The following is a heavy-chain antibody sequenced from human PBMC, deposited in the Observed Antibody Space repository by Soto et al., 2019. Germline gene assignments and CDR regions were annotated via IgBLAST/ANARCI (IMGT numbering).Heavy chain of an antibody. D-gene: IGHD2-2*02. J-gene: IGHJ5*02. Sequence: SETLSLTCTVSGGSISSYYWSWIRQPPGKGLEWIGYIYYSGSTNYNPSLKSRVTISVDTSKNQFSLKLSSVTAADTAVYYCARTRDRCSSTSCYIGATRAGWFDPWGQGTLVTVSS. CDR2: IYYSGST. V-gene: IGHV4-59*01. CDR1: GGSISSYY. CDR3: ARTRDRCSSTSCYIGATRAGWFDP.